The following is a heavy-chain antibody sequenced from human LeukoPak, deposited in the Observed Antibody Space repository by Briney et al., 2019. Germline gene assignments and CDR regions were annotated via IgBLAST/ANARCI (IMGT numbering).Heavy chain of an antibody. D-gene: IGHD1-26*01. CDR2: ISYDGSNK. CDR1: GFTFRSYG. CDR3: AKGGKWDVTPFDY. J-gene: IGHJ4*02. V-gene: IGHV3-33*05. Sequence: PGMSLRLSCAASGFTFRSYGMHWVRQAPGKGLEWVAVISYDGSNKYYADSVKGRFTISRDNSKNTLYLQVNSLRAEDTAVYYCAKGGKWDVTPFDYWGQGTLVTVSS.